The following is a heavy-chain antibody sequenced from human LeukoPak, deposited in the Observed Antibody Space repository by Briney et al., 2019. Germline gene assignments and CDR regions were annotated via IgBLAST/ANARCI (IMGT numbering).Heavy chain of an antibody. Sequence: ASVKVSCKASGYTFTGYYMHWVRQAPGQGLEWMGWINSNSGGTNYAQKFQGRVTMTRDTSISAASMELTSLTSDDTAVYYCARAILRKDDYMDVWGKGTTVTVSS. J-gene: IGHJ6*03. V-gene: IGHV1-2*02. CDR2: INSNSGGT. D-gene: IGHD4-17*01. CDR1: GYTFTGYY. CDR3: ARAILRKDDYMDV.